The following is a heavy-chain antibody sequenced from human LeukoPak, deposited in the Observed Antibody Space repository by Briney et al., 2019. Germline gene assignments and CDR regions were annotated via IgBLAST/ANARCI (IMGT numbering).Heavy chain of an antibody. V-gene: IGHV3-48*03. Sequence: GGSLRLSCAASGFTFSSYEMNWVRQAPGKGLEWVSYISSSGSTIYYADSVKGRFTISRDNAKNSLYLQMNSLRAEDAAVYYCAKAPVTSCRGAYCYPFDYWGQGTLVTVSS. J-gene: IGHJ4*02. CDR3: AKAPVTSCRGAYCYPFDY. CDR1: GFTFSSYE. CDR2: ISSSGSTI. D-gene: IGHD2-21*01.